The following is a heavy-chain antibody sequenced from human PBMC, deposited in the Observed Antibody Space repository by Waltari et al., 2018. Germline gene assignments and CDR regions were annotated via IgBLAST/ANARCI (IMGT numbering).Heavy chain of an antibody. J-gene: IGHJ4*02. CDR3: ASLIAVAGQSNDY. CDR2: IYHSGRT. Sequence: QVQLQESGPGLVKPSGTLSLTCAVSGGSISSSNWWSWVRQPPGKGLEWIGEIYHSGRTNYDPAPKSRVTISVDKPKNQFSRKLSSVTAADTAVYYCASLIAVAGQSNDYWGQGTLVTVSS. V-gene: IGHV4-4*02. CDR1: GGSISSSNW. D-gene: IGHD6-19*01.